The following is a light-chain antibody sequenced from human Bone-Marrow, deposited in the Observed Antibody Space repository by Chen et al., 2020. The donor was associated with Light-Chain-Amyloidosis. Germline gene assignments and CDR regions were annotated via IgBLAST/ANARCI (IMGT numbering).Light chain of an antibody. CDR2: DDS. Sequence: SYALTQPSSVSVAPGQKGTIACGGNNIGSTSLHWYQQTPGQAPLLVVYDDSDRPSGIPERLSGSNSGNTATLTISRVEAGDEADYYCQVWDRSSDRPVFGGGTKLTVL. CDR3: QVWDRSSDRPV. J-gene: IGLJ3*02. CDR1: NIGSTS. V-gene: IGLV3-21*02.